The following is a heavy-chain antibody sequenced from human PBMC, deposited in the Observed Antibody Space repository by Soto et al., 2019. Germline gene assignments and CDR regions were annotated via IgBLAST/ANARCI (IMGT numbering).Heavy chain of an antibody. CDR1: GYTFTSYG. D-gene: IGHD2-21*02. CDR3: ARGPTVGDF. CDR2: IRVKNGNT. J-gene: IGHJ3*01. Sequence: GASVKVSCKASGYTFTSYGISWVRQAPGQGLEWMGWIRVKNGNTNYAQNFQGRFTMTTDTSTSTAYMELRILRSDDTAVYYCARGPTVGDFWGQGTMVTVSS. V-gene: IGHV1-18*01.